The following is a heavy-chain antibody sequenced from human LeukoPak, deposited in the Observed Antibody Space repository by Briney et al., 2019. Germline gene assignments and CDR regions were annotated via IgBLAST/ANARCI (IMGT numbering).Heavy chain of an antibody. V-gene: IGHV1-69*13. Sequence: GASVKVSCTASGGTFSSYAISWVRQAPGQGLEWMGGIIPIFGTANYAQKFQGRVTITADESTSTAYMELSSLRSEDTAVYYCARGGDYDRYNWFDPWGQGTLVTVSS. CDR3: ARGGDYDRYNWFDP. D-gene: IGHD3-22*01. CDR2: IIPIFGTA. CDR1: GGTFSSYA. J-gene: IGHJ5*02.